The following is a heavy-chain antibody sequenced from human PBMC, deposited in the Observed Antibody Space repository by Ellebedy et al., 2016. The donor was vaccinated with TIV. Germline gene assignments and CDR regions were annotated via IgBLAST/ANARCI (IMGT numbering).Heavy chain of an antibody. Sequence: GGSLRLSXVASGFSFSYYALAWVRQAPGKGLEWVSAISGVGDNTAYADSVKGRFTVSRDNSKNTVFLQLDNLRAEDTALYYCAKGRGGWYGPQADFWGQGTLVTVSS. CDR1: GFSFSYYA. CDR2: ISGVGDNT. J-gene: IGHJ4*02. V-gene: IGHV3-23*01. CDR3: AKGRGGWYGPQADF. D-gene: IGHD6-19*01.